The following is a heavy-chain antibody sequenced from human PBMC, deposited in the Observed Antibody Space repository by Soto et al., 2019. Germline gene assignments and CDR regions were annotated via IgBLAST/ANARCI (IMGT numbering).Heavy chain of an antibody. CDR1: GFTFRAYS. CDR2: ITSSSTYI. Sequence: LILSCVASGFTFRAYSSSWVRHAPGQGLEWVSSITSSSTYIYYTRSVEGRFTISRDDAKNSLHLQMNSLRAEDTAVYYCARDLLEGYGHARQPDYWGQGTLVTVSS. CDR3: ARDLLEGYGHARQPDY. J-gene: IGHJ4*02. V-gene: IGHV3-21*06. D-gene: IGHD5-18*01.